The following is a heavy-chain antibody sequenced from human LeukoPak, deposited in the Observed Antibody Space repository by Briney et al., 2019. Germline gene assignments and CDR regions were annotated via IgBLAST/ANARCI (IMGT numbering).Heavy chain of an antibody. CDR1: VVTLTIST. CDR2: ISASGVGT. CDR3: SIVFGAGGAFDM. D-gene: IGHD2/OR15-2a*01. J-gene: IGHJ3*02. V-gene: IGHV3-23*01. Sequence: PGGSLRHSCVPPVVTLTISTICSVRQAPGKGLEWVSAISASGVGTYYADSVKGRFTISRDNSKNTLYLQMNSLRAEDTAVYYFSIVFGAGGAFDMWGQGTKVTVSS.